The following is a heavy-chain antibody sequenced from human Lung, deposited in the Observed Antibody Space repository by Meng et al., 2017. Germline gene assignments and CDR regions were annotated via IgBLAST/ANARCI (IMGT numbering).Heavy chain of an antibody. CDR2: IWYDGSNK. CDR1: GFTFSSYG. D-gene: IGHD3-16*01. J-gene: IGHJ3*02. Sequence: VQLVGAGGGVVQPGRSLRLSCAASGFTFSSYGMHWVRQAPGKGLEWVAVIWYDGSNKYYADSVKGRFTISRDNSKNTLYLQMNSLRAEDTAVYYCAAGARGNAFDIWGQGTMVTVSS. CDR3: AAGARGNAFDI. V-gene: IGHV3-33*01.